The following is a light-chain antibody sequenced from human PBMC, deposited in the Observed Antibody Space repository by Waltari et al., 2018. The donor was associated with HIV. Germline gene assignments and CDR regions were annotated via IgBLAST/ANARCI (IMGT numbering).Light chain of an antibody. CDR2: GNK. J-gene: IGLJ2*01. CDR1: SSNTGAGYD. V-gene: IGLV1-40*01. CDR3: QSYDKSLPGVA. Sequence: QSVLTQPPSVSGAPGQSVTISCTGSSSNTGAGYDVHWYQHLPGTAPKLLIYGNKFRPSGVPDRFSGSKSGTSASLAITGLQTEDEAYYYCQSYDKSLPGVAFGGGTQLTVL.